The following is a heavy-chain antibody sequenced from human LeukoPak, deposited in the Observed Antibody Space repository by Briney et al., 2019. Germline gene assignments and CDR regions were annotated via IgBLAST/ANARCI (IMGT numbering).Heavy chain of an antibody. CDR2: ISYDGSNK. J-gene: IGHJ4*02. D-gene: IGHD2-2*01. CDR3: ARDIVVVPAASLGIDY. CDR1: GFTFSSYA. Sequence: GGPLRLSCAASGFTFSSYAMHWVRQAPGKVLEWVAVISYDGSNKYYADSVKGRFTISRDNSKNTLYLQMNSLRAEDTAVYYCARDIVVVPAASLGIDYWGQGTLVTVSS. V-gene: IGHV3-30-3*01.